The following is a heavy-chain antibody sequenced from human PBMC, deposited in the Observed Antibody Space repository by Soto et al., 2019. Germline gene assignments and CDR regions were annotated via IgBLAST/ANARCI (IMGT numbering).Heavy chain of an antibody. D-gene: IGHD2-8*01. CDR3: ARSMVYTTNWFDP. Sequence: ASETLSLTCAVYGGSFSGYYWSWIRQPPGKGLEWIGEINHSGSTNYNPSLKSRVTISVDTSKNQFSLKLSSVTAADTAVYYCARSMVYTTNWFDPWGQGTLVTVSS. CDR1: GGSFSGYY. CDR2: INHSGST. J-gene: IGHJ5*02. V-gene: IGHV4-34*01.